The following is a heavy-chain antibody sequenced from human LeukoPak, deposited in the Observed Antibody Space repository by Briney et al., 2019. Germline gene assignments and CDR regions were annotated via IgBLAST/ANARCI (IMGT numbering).Heavy chain of an antibody. CDR1: GFTFGSSA. CDR3: AKLLWSGGYFFDS. Sequence: PGGSLRLSCAASGFTFGSSAMSWVRQAPGKGLEWVSAITESGHNTYYADSMKGRFTISRDNSKNTLYLQMNSLRAEDTAIYYCAKLLWSGGYFFDSWGPGTLVTVSS. J-gene: IGHJ4*02. CDR2: ITESGHNT. V-gene: IGHV3-23*01. D-gene: IGHD3-10*01.